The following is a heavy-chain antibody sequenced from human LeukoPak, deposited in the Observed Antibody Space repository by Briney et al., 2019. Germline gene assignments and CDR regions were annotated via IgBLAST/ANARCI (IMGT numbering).Heavy chain of an antibody. CDR2: TYYSGST. CDR1: GGSNSSSSYY. J-gene: IGHJ4*02. D-gene: IGHD1-26*01. V-gene: IGHV4-39*01. Sequence: SETLPLTCTVSGGSNSSSSYYWGWIRQPPGKGLEWIGSTYYSGSTYYNPSPESRVTISVDTSKNQFSLKLSSVTAADTAVYYCASAGSYSVDYWGQGTLVTVSS. CDR3: ASAGSYSVDY.